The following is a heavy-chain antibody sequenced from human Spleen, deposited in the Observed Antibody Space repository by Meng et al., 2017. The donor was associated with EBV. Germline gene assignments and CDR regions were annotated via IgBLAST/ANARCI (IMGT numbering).Heavy chain of an antibody. CDR1: GGTFRSDA. CDR3: ASESGRGFTPDY. V-gene: IGHV1-69*01. CDR2: LIPKSDAP. J-gene: IGHJ4*02. D-gene: IGHD3-10*01. Sequence: GQVVESGAEVKKPGSSVKVSCKTSGGTFRSDAVSWVRQAPGQGLEWLGGLIPKSDAPYYAQKFQDRVTITADESTSTHFMDLRGLRSEDTAVYYCASESGRGFTPDYWGQGTLVTVSS.